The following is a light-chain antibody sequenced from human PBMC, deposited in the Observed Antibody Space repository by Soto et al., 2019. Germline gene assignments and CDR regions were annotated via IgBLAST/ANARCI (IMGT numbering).Light chain of an antibody. J-gene: IGKJ1*01. V-gene: IGKV1-5*03. CDR2: KAS. CDR3: QHYNSYSEA. CDR1: QTMSSW. Sequence: DIQVTQSPSTLSGSVGDRVTITCRASQTMSSWSAWYQQKPGKAPKLLIYKASTLKSGVPSRFSGSGSGTEFTLTISSLQPDDFATYYCQHYNSYSEAFGQGTKVDIK.